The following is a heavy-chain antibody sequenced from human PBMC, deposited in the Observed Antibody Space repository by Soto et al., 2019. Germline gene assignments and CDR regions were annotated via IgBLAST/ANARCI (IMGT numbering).Heavy chain of an antibody. J-gene: IGHJ6*02. CDR3: ARLYNYYGSGSSLYYYYGMDV. CDR1: GYTFTSYG. CDR2: ISAYNGNT. V-gene: IGHV1-18*01. D-gene: IGHD3-10*01. Sequence: RASVKVSCKASGYTFTSYGISWVRQAPGQGLEWMGWISAYNGNTNYAQKLQGRVTMTTDTSTSTAYMELRSLRSDDTAVYYCARLYNYYGSGSSLYYYYGMDVWGQGTTVTVSS.